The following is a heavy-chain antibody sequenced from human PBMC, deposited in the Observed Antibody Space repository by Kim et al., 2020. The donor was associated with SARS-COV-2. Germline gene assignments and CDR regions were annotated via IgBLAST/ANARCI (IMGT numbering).Heavy chain of an antibody. CDR2: ISSTSSYT. V-gene: IGHV3-11*05. J-gene: IGHJ3*02. CDR1: GFTFSDYY. CDR3: ARERLITIFGVVINDAFDI. D-gene: IGHD3-3*01. Sequence: GGSLRLSCAASGFTFSDYYMSWIRQAPGKGLEWVSYISSTSSYTIYADSVKGRFTISRDNPKNSLYLQMNSLRAEDTAVYYCARERLITIFGVVINDAFDIWDQGTMVTVSS.